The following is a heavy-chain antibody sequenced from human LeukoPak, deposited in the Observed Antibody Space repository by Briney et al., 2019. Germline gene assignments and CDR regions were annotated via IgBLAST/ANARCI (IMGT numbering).Heavy chain of an antibody. CDR2: ISGSGGST. Sequence: GGSLRLSCAASGFTFSIYAMSWVRQAPGKGLEWVSSISGSGGSTYYADSVKGRFTISRDNSKNTLYLQMSSLRAEDTAICYCAKMKGHPLPKYYMDVWGQGTTVTVSS. CDR1: GFTFSIYA. CDR3: AKMKGHPLPKYYMDV. J-gene: IGHJ6*01. D-gene: IGHD1-26*01. V-gene: IGHV3-23*01.